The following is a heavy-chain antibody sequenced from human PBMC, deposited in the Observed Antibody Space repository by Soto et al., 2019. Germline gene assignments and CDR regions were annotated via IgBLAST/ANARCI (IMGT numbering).Heavy chain of an antibody. V-gene: IGHV3-30*04. CDR1: GFRFSGFG. CDR3: ARDLGGYVHLWDKSNY. J-gene: IGHJ1*01. CDR2: ISFDASEK. Sequence: QVQLVESGGGVVQPGASLTLSCAASGFRFSGFGMHWVRQAPGKGLEWVAVISFDASEKFYADSVKGRFSISRDDSHSKVFLQMNSLRREDTGVYYCARDLGGYVHLWDKSNYWGQGTLVNVS. D-gene: IGHD5-12*01.